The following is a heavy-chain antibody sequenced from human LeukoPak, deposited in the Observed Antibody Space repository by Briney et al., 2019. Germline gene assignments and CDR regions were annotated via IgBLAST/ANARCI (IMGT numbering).Heavy chain of an antibody. Sequence: SETLSLTCTVSGGSMSSYYWSRIRQPPGKGLEWIGYIYTSGSTNYNPSLKSRVTISVDTSKNQFSLKLSSVTAADTAVYYCARQGFMEWLDYYYYYMDVWGKGTTVTVSS. J-gene: IGHJ6*03. CDR2: IYTSGST. D-gene: IGHD3-3*01. CDR3: ARQGFMEWLDYYYYYMDV. CDR1: GGSMSSYY. V-gene: IGHV4-4*09.